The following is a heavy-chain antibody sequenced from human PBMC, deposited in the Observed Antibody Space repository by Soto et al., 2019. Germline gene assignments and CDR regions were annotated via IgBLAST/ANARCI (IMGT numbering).Heavy chain of an antibody. V-gene: IGHV4-61*01. CDR3: ARWDFYYGMDA. CDR2: LNYGGRT. CDR1: GDSVTSGRYY. Sequence: SETLSLTCSVSGDSVTSGRYYWNWIRQPPGKGLEWIGYLNYGGRTNYDPSLKSRVTISVDTSKNQFSLKVTPVNAADTAVYYCARWDFYYGMDAWGQGTTVTVSS. J-gene: IGHJ6*02.